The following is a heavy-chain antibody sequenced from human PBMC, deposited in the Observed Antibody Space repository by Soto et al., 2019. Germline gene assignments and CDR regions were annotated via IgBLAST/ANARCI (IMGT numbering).Heavy chain of an antibody. CDR2: ISYDGSNK. CDR3: ARDIAVAGFDY. CDR1: GFTFSSYA. Sequence: QVQLVESGGGVVQPGRSLSLSCAASGFTFSSYAMHWVRQAPGKGLEWVAVISYDGSNKYYADSVKGRFTISRDNSKNTLYLQMNSLRAEDTAVYYCARDIAVAGFDYWGQGTLVTVSS. V-gene: IGHV3-30-3*01. D-gene: IGHD6-19*01. J-gene: IGHJ4*02.